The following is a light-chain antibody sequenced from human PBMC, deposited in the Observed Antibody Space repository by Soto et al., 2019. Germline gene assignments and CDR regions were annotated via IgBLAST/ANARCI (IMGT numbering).Light chain of an antibody. CDR1: QSVSRF. CDR2: DTS. Sequence: EIVMTQSPATLSVSPGERVTLSCRASQSVSRFLAWYQQRPGQAPGLLIYDTSTRATGVPARFSGSGSGTEFSLTISSLQSEDFAVYYCQQYDNWPPCTFGQGTKLEVK. V-gene: IGKV3-15*01. J-gene: IGKJ2*02. CDR3: QQYDNWPPCT.